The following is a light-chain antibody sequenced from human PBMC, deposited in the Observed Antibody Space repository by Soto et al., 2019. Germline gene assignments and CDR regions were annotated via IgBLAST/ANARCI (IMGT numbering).Light chain of an antibody. CDR1: QSVYSN. V-gene: IGKV3D-15*01. J-gene: IGKJ1*01. CDR2: GAT. Sequence: IVMTQSPATLSVSPGERATLSCRASQSVYSNLAWYQQKPGQAPRLLIYGATTRATGIPARFSGSGSGTDFTLTISSLEPEDFAVYYCQQRSNWPRTFGQGTKVDIK. CDR3: QQRSNWPRT.